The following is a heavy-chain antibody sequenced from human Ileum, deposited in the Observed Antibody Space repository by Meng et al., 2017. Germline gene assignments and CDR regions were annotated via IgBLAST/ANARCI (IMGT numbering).Heavy chain of an antibody. CDR2: IDHSGGT. J-gene: IGHJ5*02. D-gene: IGHD1-26*01. Sequence: RWGGSLLKPPELLSLTFGVYGDSFSGYYWSWIRQPPGKGLEWIGEIDHSGGTNYNPSLKNRVTISVDTSNNRFSLKLSSVKAADTALYFCARRVGATPYAYNWLDPWGQGTLVTVFS. V-gene: IGHV4-34*01. CDR3: ARRVGATPYAYNWLDP. CDR1: GDSFSGYY.